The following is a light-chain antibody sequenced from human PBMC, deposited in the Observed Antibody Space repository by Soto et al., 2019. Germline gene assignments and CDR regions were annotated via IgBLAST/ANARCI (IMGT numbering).Light chain of an antibody. J-gene: IGLJ1*01. CDR3: SSYTSSSTYV. Sequence: QSALTQPAPVSGSPGQSITISRTGTSSDVGGYNYVSWYQQHQGKAPKLIIYDVNNRPSGVSNRFSGSKSGNTASLTISGLQAEDEADYYCSSYTSSSTYVFGTGTKVTVL. CDR1: SSDVGGYNY. V-gene: IGLV2-14*03. CDR2: DVN.